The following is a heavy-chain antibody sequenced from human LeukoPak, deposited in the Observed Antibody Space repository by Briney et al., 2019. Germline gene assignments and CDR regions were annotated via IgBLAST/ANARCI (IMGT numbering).Heavy chain of an antibody. CDR3: ARGGGYCSGGSCYWGRNRFDP. V-gene: IGHV1-69*01. J-gene: IGHJ5*02. D-gene: IGHD2-15*01. Sequence: SVKVSCKASGGTFSSYAISWVRQAPGQGLEWMGGIIPIFGTANYAQKFQGRVTITADESTSTAYMELSSLRSEDTAVYYCARGGGYCSGGSCYWGRNRFDPWGQGTLVTVSS. CDR2: IIPIFGTA. CDR1: GGTFSSYA.